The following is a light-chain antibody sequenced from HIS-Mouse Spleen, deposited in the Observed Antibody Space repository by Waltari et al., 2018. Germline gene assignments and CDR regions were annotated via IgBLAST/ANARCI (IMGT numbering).Light chain of an antibody. Sequence: QSALTQPASVSGSPGQSITISCTGTRRDVGSYNIVSWYQQHPGKAPKLMIYEGSKRPSGVSNRFSGSKSGNTASLTISGLQAEDEADYYCCSYAGSSTWVFGGGTKLTVL. CDR2: EGS. J-gene: IGLJ3*02. V-gene: IGLV2-23*01. CDR1: RRDVGSYNI. CDR3: CSYAGSSTWV.